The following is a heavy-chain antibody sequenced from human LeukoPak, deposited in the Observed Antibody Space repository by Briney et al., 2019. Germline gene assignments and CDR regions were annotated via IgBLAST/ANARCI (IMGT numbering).Heavy chain of an antibody. D-gene: IGHD3-10*01. CDR2: TYYRSKWYN. CDR1: GDSVSSNSAA. Sequence: SQTLSLTCAISGDSVSSNSAAWNWIRQSPSRGLEWLGRTYYRSKWYNDYAVSVKSRITINPDTSKNQFSLQLNSVTPEDTAVYYCARAEDRGHEQPPDYNWFDPWGQGTLVTVSS. CDR3: ARAEDRGHEQPPDYNWFDP. J-gene: IGHJ5*02. V-gene: IGHV6-1*01.